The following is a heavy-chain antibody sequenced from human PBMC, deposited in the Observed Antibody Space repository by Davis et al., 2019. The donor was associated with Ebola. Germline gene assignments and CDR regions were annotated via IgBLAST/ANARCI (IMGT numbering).Heavy chain of an antibody. CDR2: ISGSGGRT. CDR1: GLVFSSYV. Sequence: GGSLRLSCAASGLVFSSYVMSWVRQAPGKGLEWVSAISGSGGRTYYADSVKGRFTISRDNSKNTLYLQMNSLRAEDTAVYYCARDHGYCSGGSCYSSYFDYWGQGTLVTVSS. J-gene: IGHJ4*02. V-gene: IGHV3-23*01. D-gene: IGHD2-15*01. CDR3: ARDHGYCSGGSCYSSYFDY.